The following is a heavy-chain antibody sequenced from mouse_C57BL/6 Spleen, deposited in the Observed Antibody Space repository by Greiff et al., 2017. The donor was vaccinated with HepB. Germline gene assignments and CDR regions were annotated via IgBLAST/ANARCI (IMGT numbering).Heavy chain of an antibody. CDR2: ISYDGSN. Sequence: VQLQQSGPGLVKPSQSLSLTCSVTGYSITSGYYWNWIRQFPGNKLEWMGYISYDGSNNYNPSLKNRISITRDTSKNQFFLKLNSVTTEDTATYYCARDGDSKNYFDYWGQGTTLTVSS. D-gene: IGHD2-5*01. J-gene: IGHJ2*01. CDR3: ARDGDSKNYFDY. CDR1: GYSITSGYY. V-gene: IGHV3-6*01.